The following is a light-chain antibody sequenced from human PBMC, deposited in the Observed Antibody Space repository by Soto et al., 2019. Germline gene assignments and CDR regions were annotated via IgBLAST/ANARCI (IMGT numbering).Light chain of an antibody. CDR1: QSVDRN. V-gene: IGKV3D-15*01. CDR3: QQYDSWPLT. CDR2: GAS. J-gene: IGKJ4*01. Sequence: EIVMTQSPGTLSVYTEEGATLSCRASQSVDRNLAWYQQKPGQAPRLLIYGASTRPTGIPDRFSGSGSGTEFSLTISSLQSEDFAVYYCQQYDSWPLTFGGGTKVEIK.